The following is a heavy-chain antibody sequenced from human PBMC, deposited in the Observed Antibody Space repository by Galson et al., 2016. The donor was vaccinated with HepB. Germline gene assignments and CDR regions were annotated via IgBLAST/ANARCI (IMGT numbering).Heavy chain of an antibody. V-gene: IGHV3-48*02. CDR2: ISSSSRTI. CDR1: GFAFSNYS. J-gene: IGHJ4*02. D-gene: IGHD2-8*02. Sequence: SLRLSCATSGFAFSNYSMNWIRQAPGKGLEWISYISSSSRTIYYAASVKGRFTISRDNAKNSLYLQMNSLSDEETALYYCARGGGGAGGYWGQGTLVTVSS. CDR3: ARGGGGAGGY.